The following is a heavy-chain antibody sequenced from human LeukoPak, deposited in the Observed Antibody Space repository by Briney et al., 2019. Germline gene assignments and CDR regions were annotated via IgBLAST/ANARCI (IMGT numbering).Heavy chain of an antibody. V-gene: IGHV2-5*01. Sequence: SGPTLLHPTQTLTLTCTFSGFSLRTSGLGVGWIRQPPGKALEWLSVIYWHDSKHYSPSLKSRLTITKDTSKNQVVLTRTNMDPVDTATYYCAHSERNCSSNSCPNWFHPWGQGTLVTVSS. CDR2: IYWHDSK. J-gene: IGHJ5*02. CDR3: AHSERNCSSNSCPNWFHP. D-gene: IGHD2-2*01. CDR1: GFSLRTSGLG.